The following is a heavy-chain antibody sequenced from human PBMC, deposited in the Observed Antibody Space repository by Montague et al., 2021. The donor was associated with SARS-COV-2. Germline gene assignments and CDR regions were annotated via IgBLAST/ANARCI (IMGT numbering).Heavy chain of an antibody. D-gene: IGHD2-2*02. Sequence: SETLSLTCAVYGGSFSGYSWSWIRQPPGTGLKWIGQIYHSGSTNYNPSLKSRVTISVDTSKNQFSLKLSSVTAADTALYYCRVVPAGIPKGPNFYYMDVWGKGTTVTVSS. J-gene: IGHJ6*03. CDR3: RVVPAGIPKGPNFYYMDV. CDR2: IYHSGST. CDR1: GGSFSGYS. V-gene: IGHV4-34*01.